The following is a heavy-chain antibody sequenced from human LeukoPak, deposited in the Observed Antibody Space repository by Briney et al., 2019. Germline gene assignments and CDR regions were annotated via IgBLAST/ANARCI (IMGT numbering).Heavy chain of an antibody. Sequence: SETLSLTCTVSGGSISSYYWSWIRQPPGKGLEWIGYIYYSGSTNYNPSLKSRVTVSVDTSKNQFSLKLSSVTAADTAVYYCARFREYCSSTSCYYYYGMDVWGQGTTVTVSS. CDR3: ARFREYCSSTSCYYYYGMDV. J-gene: IGHJ6*02. CDR2: IYYSGST. D-gene: IGHD2-2*01. V-gene: IGHV4-59*01. CDR1: GGSISSYY.